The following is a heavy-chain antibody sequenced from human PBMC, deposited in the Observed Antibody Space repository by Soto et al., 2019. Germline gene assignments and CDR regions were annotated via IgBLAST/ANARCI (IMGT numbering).Heavy chain of an antibody. D-gene: IGHD6-13*01. J-gene: IGHJ6*02. CDR3: AKDVGQQLVLNSGMDV. Sequence: QVQLVESGGGVIQPGTSLSLSCGSSGFTFRSFGMYWVRQAPGKGLEWVAVVSYDGNHKYYADSVKGRFTVSRDNAKNLLYLQMNSLRGEDTAVYYCAKDVGQQLVLNSGMDVWGHGTSVSVSS. CDR1: GFTFRSFG. CDR2: VSYDGNHK. V-gene: IGHV3-30*18.